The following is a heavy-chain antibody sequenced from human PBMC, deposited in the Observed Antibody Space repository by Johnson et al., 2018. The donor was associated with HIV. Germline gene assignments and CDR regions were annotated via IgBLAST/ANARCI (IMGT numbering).Heavy chain of an antibody. CDR1: GFTFSSYA. D-gene: IGHD3-22*01. V-gene: IGHV3-30-3*01. Sequence: QVQLVESGGGVVQPGRSLRLSCAASGFTFSSYAMHWVRQAPGKGLEWVAVISYAGSNKYYADSVKGRFTISRDNSKHTLYLQMNSLRAEDTAVYYCARDYYDSSGYHHAFDIWGQGTMVTVSS. CDR2: ISYAGSNK. CDR3: ARDYYDSSGYHHAFDI. J-gene: IGHJ3*02.